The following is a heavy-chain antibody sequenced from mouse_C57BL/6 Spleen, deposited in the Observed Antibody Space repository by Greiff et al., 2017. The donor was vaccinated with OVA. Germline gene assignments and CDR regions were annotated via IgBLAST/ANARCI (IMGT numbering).Heavy chain of an antibody. J-gene: IGHJ2*01. CDR2: INPSSGYT. V-gene: IGHV1-4*01. Sequence: VQLQQSGAELARPGASVKMSCKASGYTFTSYTMHWVKQRPGQGLEWIGYINPSSGYTKYNQKFKDKATLTADKSSSTAYMQLSSLTSEDSAVYYCARWTPFTTVVATDYWGQGTTLTVSS. CDR1: GYTFTSYT. D-gene: IGHD1-1*01. CDR3: ARWTPFTTVVATDY.